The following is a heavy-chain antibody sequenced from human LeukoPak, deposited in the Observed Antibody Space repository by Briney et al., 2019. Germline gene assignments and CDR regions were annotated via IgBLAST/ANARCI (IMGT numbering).Heavy chain of an antibody. CDR3: VREPQAEYYFDY. Sequence: GGSLRLSCAASGFTFSTSWMHWVRQVPGKGLVWVSRINSDGRSTDYADSVKGRFTISRDNAKNTLYLQMNSLRAEDTAVYYCVREPQAEYYFDYWGQGTLVTVSS. J-gene: IGHJ4*02. D-gene: IGHD1-14*01. CDR2: INSDGRST. CDR1: GFTFSTSW. V-gene: IGHV3-74*01.